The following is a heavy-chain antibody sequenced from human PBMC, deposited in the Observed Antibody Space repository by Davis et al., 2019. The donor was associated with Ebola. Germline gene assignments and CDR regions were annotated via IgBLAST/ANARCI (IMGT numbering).Heavy chain of an antibody. V-gene: IGHV4-31*03. CDR3: ARGGSVVTATRFDY. CDR1: GVSMRRGHFY. D-gene: IGHD2-21*02. Sequence: PSETLSLTCSVSGVSMRRGHFYFWIRQHPGKGLEWIASIYHTGRDYYNPSLKSRVAISVASSADQFSLTLNSVTAADTAIYYCARGGSVVTATRFDYWGQGILVTVSS. CDR2: IYHTGRD. J-gene: IGHJ4*02.